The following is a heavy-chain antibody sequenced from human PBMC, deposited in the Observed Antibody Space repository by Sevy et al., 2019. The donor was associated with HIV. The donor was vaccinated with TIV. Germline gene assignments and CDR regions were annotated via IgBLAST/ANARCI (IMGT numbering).Heavy chain of an antibody. J-gene: IGHJ4*02. CDR1: GFTFSSYT. V-gene: IGHV3-48*02. CDR2: ISSSSSTI. Sequence: GGSLRLSCAASGFTFSSYTMNWVRQAPGKGLEWVSYISSSSSTIYYADSAKGRFTISRDNAKNSLYLQMNSLRDEDTAVYFCARRFNIVGATHFDYWGQGTLVTVSS. CDR3: ARRFNIVGATHFDY. D-gene: IGHD1-26*01.